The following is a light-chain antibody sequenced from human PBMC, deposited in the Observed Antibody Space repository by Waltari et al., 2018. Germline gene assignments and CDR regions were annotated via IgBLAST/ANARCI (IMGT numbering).Light chain of an antibody. CDR1: QSVNYF. J-gene: IGKJ4*01. Sequence: EIVLTQSPATLSLSPGERATLSCRASQSVNYFLAWFQQKPGQAPRLPIYDASNRATGIPARFSGSGSGTDFTLTISSLEPEDFAVYYCQQRTNWPLTFGGGTKVEIK. V-gene: IGKV3-11*01. CDR3: QQRTNWPLT. CDR2: DAS.